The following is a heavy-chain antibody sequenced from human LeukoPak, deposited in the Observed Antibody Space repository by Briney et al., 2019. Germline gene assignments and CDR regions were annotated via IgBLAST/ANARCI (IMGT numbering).Heavy chain of an antibody. D-gene: IGHD3-10*01. CDR2: ISWNSGSI. CDR1: GFTFDDYA. Sequence: PGGSLRLSCAASGFTFDDYAMHWVRQAPGKGLEWVSGISWNSGSIGYADSVEGRFTISRDNAKNSLYLQMNSLRAEDTALYYCAKGLWFGEFHPFDYWGQGTLVTVSS. V-gene: IGHV3-9*01. CDR3: AKGLWFGEFHPFDY. J-gene: IGHJ4*02.